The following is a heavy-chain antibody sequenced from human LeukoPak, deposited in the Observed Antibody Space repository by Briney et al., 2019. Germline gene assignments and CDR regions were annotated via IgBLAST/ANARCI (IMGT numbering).Heavy chain of an antibody. CDR2: IYPGDSDT. D-gene: IGHD2-8*01. CDR3: ARGTGVRYCSNGVCYTSDY. V-gene: IGHV5-51*01. CDR1: GYTFTNYW. J-gene: IGHJ4*02. Sequence: GESPKISCKGSGYTFTNYWIGWVRQMPGKGLEWMGIIYPGDSDTRYSPSFQGQVTISADKSISTAYLQWSSLKASDTAMYYCARGTGVRYCSNGVCYTSDYWGQGTLVTVSS.